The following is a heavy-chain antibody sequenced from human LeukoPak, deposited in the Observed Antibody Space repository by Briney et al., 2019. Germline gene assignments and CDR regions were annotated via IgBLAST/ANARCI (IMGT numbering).Heavy chain of an antibody. D-gene: IGHD5-18*01. CDR2: IYHSGST. CDR3: ARSGRGYSYTL. CDR1: GGSISSGGYS. V-gene: IGHV4-30-2*01. J-gene: IGHJ4*02. Sequence: KPSETLSLTCAVYGGSISSGGYSWSWIRQPPGKGLEWIGYIYHSGSTYYNPSLKSRVTISVDRSKNQFSLKLSSVTAADTAVYYCARSGRGYSYTLWGQGTLVTVSS.